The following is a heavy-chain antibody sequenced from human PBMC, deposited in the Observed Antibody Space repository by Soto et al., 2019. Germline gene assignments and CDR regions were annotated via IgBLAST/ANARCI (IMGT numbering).Heavy chain of an antibody. CDR1: GFTFSSSA. D-gene: IGHD6-19*01. Sequence: EVQLLDSGGGLVQPGGSLRLSCAASGFTFSSSAMSWVRQAPGKGLEWLSAVSGSGGTTYYADSVRGRFTISRYNSKNTLYLQMNSLRAEDTAIYFCARCTVDTIVTSGWCHYLDPWGQGTLVTVSS. J-gene: IGHJ5*02. CDR3: ARCTVDTIVTSGWCHYLDP. V-gene: IGHV3-23*01. CDR2: VSGSGGTT.